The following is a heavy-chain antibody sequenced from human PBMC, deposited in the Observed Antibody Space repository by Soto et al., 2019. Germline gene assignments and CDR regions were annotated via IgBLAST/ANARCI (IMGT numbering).Heavy chain of an antibody. Sequence: ASVKVSSKVSGYTLTELSMHWVRQAPGKGLEWMGGFDPEDGETIYAQKFQGRVTMTEDTSTDTAYMELSSLRSEDTAVYYCATGGYCSGGSCYSFDYWGQGTLVTVSS. CDR3: ATGGYCSGGSCYSFDY. CDR1: GYTLTELS. J-gene: IGHJ4*02. CDR2: FDPEDGET. D-gene: IGHD2-15*01. V-gene: IGHV1-24*01.